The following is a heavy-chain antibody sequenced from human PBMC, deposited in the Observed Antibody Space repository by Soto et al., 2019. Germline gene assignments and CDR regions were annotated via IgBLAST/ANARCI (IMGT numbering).Heavy chain of an antibody. V-gene: IGHV2-5*02. CDR2: IYWDDDK. CDR3: ASGGDPTHSFDY. CDR1: GFSLSTGGVA. J-gene: IGHJ4*02. D-gene: IGHD3-16*01. Sequence: QITLKESGPTLVNPTQTLTLTCTFSGFSLSTGGVAVGWFRQPPGKALEWLAHIYWDDDKRYRPSLKSRLTITKDNSKNQVVLIMTNMDPVDTATYYCASGGDPTHSFDYWGQGTLVTVSS.